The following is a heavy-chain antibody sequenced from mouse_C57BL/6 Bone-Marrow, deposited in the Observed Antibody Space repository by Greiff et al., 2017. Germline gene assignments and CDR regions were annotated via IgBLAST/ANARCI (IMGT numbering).Heavy chain of an antibody. Sequence: EVQLQESGPGLVKPSQSLSLTCSVTGYSITSGYYWNWIRQFPGNQLEWMGNISYDGSNNYNPSLKYRISITRDTSKNQFFLQLNSVTTEDTATYYCARGGLPLYARDYWGQGASVTVSS. CDR2: ISYDGSN. V-gene: IGHV3-6*01. J-gene: IGHJ4*01. CDR3: ARGGLPLYARDY. CDR1: GYSITSGYY. D-gene: IGHD2-4*01.